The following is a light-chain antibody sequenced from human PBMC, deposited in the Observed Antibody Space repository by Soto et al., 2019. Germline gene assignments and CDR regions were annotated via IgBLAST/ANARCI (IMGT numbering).Light chain of an antibody. CDR2: SAA. V-gene: IGKV3-15*01. CDR1: HGVXSN. Sequence: IVMTQCPASLSLSPGERATLSCKARHGVXSNLAWYQQRPGQAPRVLXYSAATMATGVPARLSGSGSGAEFALTISSLQSEDFAVYYFQQYKNRPCTFGPGTKVDIK. CDR3: QQYKNRPCT. J-gene: IGKJ3*01.